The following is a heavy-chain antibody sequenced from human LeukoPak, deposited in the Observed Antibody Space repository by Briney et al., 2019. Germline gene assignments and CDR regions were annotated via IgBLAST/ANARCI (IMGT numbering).Heavy chain of an antibody. CDR2: IKGQREGGTT. CDR1: GFTVINAW. D-gene: IGHD5-18*01. CDR3: TIDGLDTPRGVCSN. V-gene: IGHV3-15*01. Sequence: GGSLRLSCAASGFTVINAWMNWVRQAPGKGLEWVGRIKGQREGGTTDYAAPVKGRFTISRDGSKNTLYLQMNNLDIEDTAVYYCTIDGLDTPRGVCSNWGQGTLVTVSS. J-gene: IGHJ4*02.